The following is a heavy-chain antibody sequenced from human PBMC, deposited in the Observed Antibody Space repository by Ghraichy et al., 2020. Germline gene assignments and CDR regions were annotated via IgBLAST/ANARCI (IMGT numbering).Heavy chain of an antibody. Sequence: GGSLRLSCAASGFTFSTYWMSWVRQAPGKGLEWVANIKQDGSEKYYVDSVRGRFTISRDNAKNSLYLQMNSLRVEDTAIYYCARGGSRGYYYGMDVWGQGTTVTVSS. J-gene: IGHJ6*02. CDR3: ARGGSRGYYYGMDV. V-gene: IGHV3-7*03. CDR2: IKQDGSEK. D-gene: IGHD1-26*01. CDR1: GFTFSTYW.